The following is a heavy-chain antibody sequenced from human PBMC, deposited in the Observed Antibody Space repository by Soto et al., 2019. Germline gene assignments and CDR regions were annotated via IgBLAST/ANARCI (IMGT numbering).Heavy chain of an antibody. CDR2: TNWNYAD. J-gene: IGHJ5*02. V-gene: IGHV2-5*01. Sequence: QITLKESGPTLVEPTQSLTLTCTFSGLSRSTGGVGVGWIRQPPGQALEWLAVTNWNYADHYSPSLTSRLTISKDTSNNQVVLTMTNMDPVDTATSYSAYRRLAVGLNSWGQGTLVTVSS. D-gene: IGHD1-26*01. CDR3: AYRRLAVGLNS. CDR1: GLSRSTGGVG.